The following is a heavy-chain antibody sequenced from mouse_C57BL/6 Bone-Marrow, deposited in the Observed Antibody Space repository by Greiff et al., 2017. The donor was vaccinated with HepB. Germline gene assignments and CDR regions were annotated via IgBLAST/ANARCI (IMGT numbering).Heavy chain of an antibody. CDR3: TRGGYYSNYYYAMDD. Sequence: DVHLVESGEGLVKPGGSLKLSCAASGFTFSSYAMSWVRQTPEKRQEWVAYISSGGDYIYYADTVKGRVTISRDNARNTLYLQMSSLKSEDTAMYYYTRGGYYSNYYYAMDDWGQGTSVTVSS. J-gene: IGHJ4*01. V-gene: IGHV5-9-1*02. D-gene: IGHD2-5*01. CDR1: GFTFSSYA. CDR2: ISSGGDYI.